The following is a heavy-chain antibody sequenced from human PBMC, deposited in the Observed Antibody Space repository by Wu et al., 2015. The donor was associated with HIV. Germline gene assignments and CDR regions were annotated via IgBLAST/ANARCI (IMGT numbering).Heavy chain of an antibody. V-gene: IGHV1-18*01. CDR3: ARVQFDPDYYTYFDL. CDR1: YILTSYP. J-gene: IGHJ2*01. D-gene: IGHD4/OR15-4a*01. Sequence: QVQLVQSGPEAKRPGASVKVSCKASYILTSYPIGWVRQAPGQRLEWMGWMNPSNGHIQPAQKFQDRINMSTDNSAHTAYMELRSLTSDDAAIYFCARVQFDPDYYTYFDLWGQGTLVTVSS. CDR2: MNPSNGHI.